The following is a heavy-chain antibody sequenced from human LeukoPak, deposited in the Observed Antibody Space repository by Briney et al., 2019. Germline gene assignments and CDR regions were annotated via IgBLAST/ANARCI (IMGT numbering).Heavy chain of an antibody. CDR1: GSSISSYY. CDR2: IYYSGST. J-gene: IGHJ4*02. CDR3: ARGPDFWSGYPYYFDY. V-gene: IGHV4-59*01. Sequence: PSETLSLTCTVSGSSISSYYWSWIRQPPGKGPEWIGYIYYSGSTNYNPSLKSRVTISVDTSKNQFSLKLSSVTAADTAVYYCARGPDFWSGYPYYFDYWGQGTLVTVSS. D-gene: IGHD3-3*01.